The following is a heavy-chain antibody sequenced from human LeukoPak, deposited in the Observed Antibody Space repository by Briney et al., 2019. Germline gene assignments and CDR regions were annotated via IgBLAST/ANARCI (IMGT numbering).Heavy chain of an antibody. J-gene: IGHJ4*02. Sequence: PGGSLRLSCAASGFTFNSYAMYWVHQAPGKGLEWISGIFGSGGSPHYADSVKGRFTISRDNSQEIVYLQLDSLRVEDTALYYCGKTTVGYSSGRYPGWPVDYWGQGALVTVSS. D-gene: IGHD2-15*01. CDR3: GKTTVGYSSGRYPGWPVDY. CDR2: IFGSGGSP. CDR1: GFTFNSYA. V-gene: IGHV3-23*01.